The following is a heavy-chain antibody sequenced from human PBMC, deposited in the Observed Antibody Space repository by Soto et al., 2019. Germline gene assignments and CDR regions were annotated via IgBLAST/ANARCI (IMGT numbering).Heavy chain of an antibody. J-gene: IGHJ6*04. D-gene: IGHD6-13*01. CDR1: GYTFTSYG. Sequence: ASVKVSCKASGYTFTSYGISWVRQAPGQGLEWMGWISAYNGNTNYAQKLQGRVTMTTDTSTSTAYMELRSLRSDDTAVYYCARDGKLQQLDHELTSYGMDVWGKGTTVTVSS. V-gene: IGHV1-18*01. CDR3: ARDGKLQQLDHELTSYGMDV. CDR2: ISAYNGNT.